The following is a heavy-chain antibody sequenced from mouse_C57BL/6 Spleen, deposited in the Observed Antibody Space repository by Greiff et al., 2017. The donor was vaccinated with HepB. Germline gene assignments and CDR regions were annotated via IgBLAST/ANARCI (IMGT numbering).Heavy chain of an antibody. CDR3: ARLAYGYLDY. CDR2: IDPSDSYT. V-gene: IGHV1-59*01. CDR1: GYTFTSYW. D-gene: IGHD2-2*01. Sequence: QVHVKQPGAELVRPGTSVKLSCKASGYTFTSYWMHWVKQRPGQGLEWIGVIDPSDSYTNYNQKFKGKATLTVDTSSSTAYMQLSSLTSEDSAVYYCARLAYGYLDYWGQGTSVTVSS. J-gene: IGHJ4*01.